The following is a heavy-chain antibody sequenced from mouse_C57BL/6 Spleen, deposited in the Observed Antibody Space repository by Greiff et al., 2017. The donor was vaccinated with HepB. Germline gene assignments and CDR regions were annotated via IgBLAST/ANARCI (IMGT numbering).Heavy chain of an antibody. CDR3: AVLHYAMDY. CDR1: GYTFTSYW. D-gene: IGHD1-1*01. J-gene: IGHJ4*01. Sequence: VQLQQPGAELVMPGASVKLSCKASGYTFTSYWMHWVKQRPGQGLEWIGEIDPSDSYTNYNQKFKGKSTLTVDKSSSTAYIQRSSLTSEDSAVYYCAVLHYAMDYWGQGTSVTVSS. V-gene: IGHV1-69*01. CDR2: IDPSDSYT.